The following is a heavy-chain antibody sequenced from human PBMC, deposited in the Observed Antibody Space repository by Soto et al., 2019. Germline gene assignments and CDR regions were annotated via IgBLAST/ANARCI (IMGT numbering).Heavy chain of an antibody. D-gene: IGHD3-3*01. CDR2: ISAYNGNT. CDR3: ARVSDFWSGYSLGWFDP. CDR1: GYTFTSYG. V-gene: IGHV1-18*01. J-gene: IGHJ5*02. Sequence: ASVKVSCKASGYTFTSYGMSWVRQAPGQGLEWMGWISAYNGNTNYAQKLQGRVTMTTDTSTSTAYMELRSLRSDDTAVYYCARVSDFWSGYSLGWFDPWGQGTLVTVSS.